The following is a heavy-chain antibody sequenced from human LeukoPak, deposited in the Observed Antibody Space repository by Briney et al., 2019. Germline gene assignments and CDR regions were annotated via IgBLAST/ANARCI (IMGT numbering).Heavy chain of an antibody. CDR2: IYHSGST. CDR3: ASPSQNDY. CDR1: GGSISSSNW. Sequence: PSETLSLTCAVSGGSISSSNWWTWVRQPPGKGLEWIGEIYHSGSTNYNLSLKSRVTISLDKSKNQFSLKLSSVTAADTAVYYCASPSQNDYWGQGTLVTVSS. J-gene: IGHJ4*02. V-gene: IGHV4-4*02.